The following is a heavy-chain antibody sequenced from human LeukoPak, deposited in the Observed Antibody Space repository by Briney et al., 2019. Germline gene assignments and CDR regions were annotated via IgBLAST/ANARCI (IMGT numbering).Heavy chain of an antibody. V-gene: IGHV4-4*02. CDR2: IYHSGST. Sequence: SGTLSLTCAVSGGSISSSNWWSWVRQPPGNGLEWIGEIYHSGSTNYNPSLKSRVTISVDKSKNQFSLKLSSVTAADTAVYYCARGEGYDYYYFDYWGQGTLVTVSS. D-gene: IGHD5-12*01. J-gene: IGHJ4*02. CDR3: ARGEGYDYYYFDY. CDR1: GGSISSSNW.